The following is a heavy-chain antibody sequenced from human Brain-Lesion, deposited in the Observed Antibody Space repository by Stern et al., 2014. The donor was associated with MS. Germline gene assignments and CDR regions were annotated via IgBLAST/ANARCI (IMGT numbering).Heavy chain of an antibody. CDR3: ARDQRGITIFGVVTDYYYLGMDV. V-gene: IGHV1-2*02. J-gene: IGHJ6*02. D-gene: IGHD3-3*01. CDR1: GYIFTGYY. Sequence: VQLVESGAEVKKPGASVKVSCKTSGYIFTGYYIHWVRQAPGQGLEWMAWVNPNNGGTKNAQKCQGRVTISRDTSISTAYVELSSLTSDDTAVYYCARDQRGITIFGVVTDYYYLGMDVWGQGTTVTVSS. CDR2: VNPNNGGT.